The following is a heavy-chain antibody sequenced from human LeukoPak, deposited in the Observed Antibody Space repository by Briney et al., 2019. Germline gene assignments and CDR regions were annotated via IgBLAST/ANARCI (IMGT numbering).Heavy chain of an antibody. Sequence: PSETLSLTCTVSGGSISSYYWSWIRQPPGKGLEWIGYIYYSGSTNCNPSLKSRVTISVDTSKNQFSLKLSSVTAADTAVYYCARGYCSGGSCYPTFDYWGQGTLVTVSS. CDR3: ARGYCSGGSCYPTFDY. V-gene: IGHV4-59*01. D-gene: IGHD2-15*01. J-gene: IGHJ4*02. CDR2: IYYSGST. CDR1: GGSISSYY.